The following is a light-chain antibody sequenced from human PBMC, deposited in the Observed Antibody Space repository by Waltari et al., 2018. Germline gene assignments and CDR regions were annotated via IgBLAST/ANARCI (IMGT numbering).Light chain of an antibody. CDR1: QGINSY. CDR2: GAS. V-gene: IGKV1-9*01. J-gene: IGKJ5*01. CDR3: QQLGNYPIT. Sequence: DLQLTQSPSFLSASVGDRVTITCRASQGINSYLSWYQQKPGKAPKLLIYGASTLQSGIPSRFSGIGSGTEFTLTISSLQPEDSATYYCQQLGNYPITFGQGTRVETK.